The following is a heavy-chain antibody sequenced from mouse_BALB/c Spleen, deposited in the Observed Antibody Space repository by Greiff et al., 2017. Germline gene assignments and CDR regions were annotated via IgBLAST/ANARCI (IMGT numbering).Heavy chain of an antibody. CDR2: ISSGSSTI. Sequence: EVKLVESGGGLVQPGGSRKLSCAASGFTFSSFGMHWVRQAPEKGLEWVAYISSGSSTIYYADTVKGRFTISRDNPKNTLFLQMTSLRSEDTAMYYCARDLYDYGEAWFAYWGQGTLVTVSA. CDR3: ARDLYDYGEAWFAY. D-gene: IGHD2-4*01. CDR1: GFTFSSFG. J-gene: IGHJ3*01. V-gene: IGHV5-17*02.